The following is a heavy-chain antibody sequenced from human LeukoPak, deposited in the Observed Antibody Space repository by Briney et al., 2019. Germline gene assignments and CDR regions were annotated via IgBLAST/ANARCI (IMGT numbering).Heavy chain of an antibody. CDR3: ARMDSCAYRGFDY. J-gene: IGHJ4*02. D-gene: IGHD3-22*01. V-gene: IGHV4-59*01. Sequence: SETLSLPCTVSGSSISSYYGSWIRQPPGKGLEWIGHIYYSGSTNYNPSLKSRVTISVDTSKNQFSLKLSSVTAADTAVYYCARMDSCAYRGFDYWGQGTLVTVSS. CDR2: IYYSGST. CDR1: GSSISSYY.